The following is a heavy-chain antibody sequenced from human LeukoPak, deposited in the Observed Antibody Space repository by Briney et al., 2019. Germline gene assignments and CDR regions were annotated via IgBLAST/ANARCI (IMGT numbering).Heavy chain of an antibody. Sequence: PGGSLRLSCAPPGFTFVDYAMHWVRKAPGKGLGWVSGISWISGSIGYADSVKGRFTISRDNAKNSLYLQMNSLRAEDTALYYCAKDSGSSRNFDYWGQGTLVTVSS. CDR1: GFTFVDYA. D-gene: IGHD6-13*01. CDR3: AKDSGSSRNFDY. J-gene: IGHJ4*02. CDR2: ISWISGSI. V-gene: IGHV3-9*01.